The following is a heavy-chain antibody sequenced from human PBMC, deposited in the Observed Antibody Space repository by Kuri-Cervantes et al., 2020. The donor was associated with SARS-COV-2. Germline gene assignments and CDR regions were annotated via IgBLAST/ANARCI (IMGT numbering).Heavy chain of an antibody. CDR2: INPSGGST. D-gene: IGHD3-3*01. V-gene: IGHV1-46*01. Sequence: ASVKVSCKASGYTFTSYYMHWVRQAPGQGLEWMGIINPSGGSTSYAQKFQGRVTMTRDTSTSTVYMELSSLRSEDTAVYYCARERGLRFLERLSPFYGMDVWGQGTLVTVSS. CDR1: GYTFTSYY. CDR3: ARERGLRFLERLSPFYGMDV. J-gene: IGHJ6*02.